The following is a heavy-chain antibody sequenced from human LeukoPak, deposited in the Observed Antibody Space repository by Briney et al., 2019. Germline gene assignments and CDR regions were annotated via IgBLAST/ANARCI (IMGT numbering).Heavy chain of an antibody. D-gene: IGHD3-10*01. CDR2: IKQDGSEK. CDR1: GFTFSSYW. J-gene: IGHJ3*02. CDR3: ASRRITMVRGVINDGPGAFDI. V-gene: IGHV3-7*01. Sequence: GGSLRLSCAASGFTFSSYWMSWVRQAPGKGLEWVANIKQDGSEKYYVDSVKGRFTISRDNAKNSLYLQMNSLRAEDTAVYYCASRRITMVRGVINDGPGAFDIWGQGTMVTVSS.